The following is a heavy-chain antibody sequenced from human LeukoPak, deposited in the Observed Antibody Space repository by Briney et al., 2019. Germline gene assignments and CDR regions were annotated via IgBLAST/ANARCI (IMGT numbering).Heavy chain of an antibody. CDR1: GFTFSSYV. D-gene: IGHD6-19*01. CDR3: ARDWAVAGTIYYYMDV. V-gene: IGHV3-30-3*01. Sequence: GGSLRLSCAASGFTFSSYVMRWVRQAPGKGLEWVAVISYDGSNKYYADSVKGRFSISRDNSKNTLYLQMNGLRAEDTAVYYCARDWAVAGTIYYYMDVWGKGTTVTVSS. CDR2: ISYDGSNK. J-gene: IGHJ6*03.